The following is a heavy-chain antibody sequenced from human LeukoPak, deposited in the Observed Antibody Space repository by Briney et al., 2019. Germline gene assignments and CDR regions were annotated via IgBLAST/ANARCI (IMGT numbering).Heavy chain of an antibody. CDR3: AKDQPADGYNSI. V-gene: IGHV3-23*01. J-gene: IGHJ1*01. D-gene: IGHD5-24*01. CDR2: MNHNGDEI. Sequence: GGSLRLSCAASGFSFRNYDMSWVRQAPGKGLEWVSTMNHNGDEIHYSDSAKGRFTISRDNSKNMLYLQMRSLRAEDAAVYYCAKDQPADGYNSIWGQGTLVTVS. CDR1: GFSFRNYD.